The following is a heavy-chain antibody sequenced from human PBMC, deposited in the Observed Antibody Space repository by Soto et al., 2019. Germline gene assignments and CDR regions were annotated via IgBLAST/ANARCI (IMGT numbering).Heavy chain of an antibody. J-gene: IGHJ4*02. Sequence: SETLSLTCSVSGGSISSYYWSWVRQPPGKGLEWIGYIYYSGSTYYNPSLKSRVTISIDTSKNQFSLKLSSVTAADTAVYYCAREPSIWGQGTLVTVSS. CDR3: AREPSI. CDR2: IYYSGST. CDR1: GGSISSYY. V-gene: IGHV4-59*12.